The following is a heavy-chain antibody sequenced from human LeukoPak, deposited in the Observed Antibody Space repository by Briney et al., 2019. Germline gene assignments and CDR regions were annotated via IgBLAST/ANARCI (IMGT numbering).Heavy chain of an antibody. CDR1: GYTFSSYS. CDR3: ARQWLPTSSMDV. CDR2: ISSSSSTI. J-gene: IGHJ6*03. D-gene: IGHD6-19*01. Sequence: GSPRLSCAASGYTFSSYSMNWVRQAPGKGLEWVSYISSSSSTIYYADSVKGRFTISRDNAKNSLYLQMNSLRAEDTAVYYCARQWLPTSSMDVWGKGTTVTVSS. V-gene: IGHV3-48*01.